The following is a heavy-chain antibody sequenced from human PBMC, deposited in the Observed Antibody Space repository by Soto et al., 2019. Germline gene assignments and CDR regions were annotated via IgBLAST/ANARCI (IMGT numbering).Heavy chain of an antibody. CDR1: GFTFIYG. D-gene: IGHD2-15*01. Sequence: QVQLVESGGGVVQPGTSLRLSCAASGFTFIYGMHWVRQAPGKGLEWVSFISYDGNIKYYADSVKGRFTVSKDNSGNTLHLEMSSLRIEDTAFYYCAKAGEKLSTPFDPWGQGTLVTVSP. V-gene: IGHV3-30*18. J-gene: IGHJ5*02. CDR2: ISYDGNIK. CDR3: AKAGEKLSTPFDP.